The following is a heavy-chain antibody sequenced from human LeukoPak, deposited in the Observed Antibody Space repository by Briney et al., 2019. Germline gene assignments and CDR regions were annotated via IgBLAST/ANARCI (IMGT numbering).Heavy chain of an antibody. J-gene: IGHJ6*02. Sequence: SETLSLTCAVYGGSFSGYYWSWIRQPPGKGLEWIGEINHSGSTNYNPSLKSRVTISVDTSKNQFSLKLSSVPAADTAVYYCARDEVMVIYGMDVWGQGTTVTVSS. D-gene: IGHD3-16*01. CDR2: INHSGST. CDR3: ARDEVMVIYGMDV. V-gene: IGHV4-34*01. CDR1: GGSFSGYY.